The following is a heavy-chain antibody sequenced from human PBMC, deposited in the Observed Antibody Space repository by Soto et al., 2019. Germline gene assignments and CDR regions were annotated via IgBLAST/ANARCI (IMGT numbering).Heavy chain of an antibody. Sequence: EVQLLESGGGWVQPGGSLTLSCAASGFTFSNYGMSWVRQAPGKGLEWVSSICGNGGCTYYGDSVKGRFTISRDNSKSTLNLQVNSLRVEDTALYYCAQWENGSILWGQGTLVTVSS. J-gene: IGHJ4*02. CDR2: ICGNGGCT. V-gene: IGHV3-23*01. CDR1: GFTFSNYG. CDR3: AQWENGSIL. D-gene: IGHD3-10*01.